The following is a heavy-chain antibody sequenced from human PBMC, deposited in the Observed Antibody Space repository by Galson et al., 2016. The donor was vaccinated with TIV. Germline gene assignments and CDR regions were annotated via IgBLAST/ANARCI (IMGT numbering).Heavy chain of an antibody. CDR3: VTADTSKSFYYYYYGMDV. CDR1: GYTLNALS. V-gene: IGHV1-24*01. Sequence: SVKVSCKVSGYTLNALSIHWVRQAPGKGLEWMGGLDPEEAETFYAHTFQGRVTMTEDTSTDTAYMELINLRSEDTAVYYCVTADTSKSFYYYYYGMDVWGQGTTVTVSS. D-gene: IGHD2-2*01. CDR2: LDPEEAET. J-gene: IGHJ6*02.